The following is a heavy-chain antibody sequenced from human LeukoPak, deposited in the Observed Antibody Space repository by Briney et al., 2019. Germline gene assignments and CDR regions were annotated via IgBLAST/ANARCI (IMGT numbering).Heavy chain of an antibody. V-gene: IGHV3-48*03. CDR1: GFTFSSYE. D-gene: IGHD2-21*01. Sequence: PGGSLRLSCAASGFTFSSYEMNWVRQAPGKGLEWLSYIIGSGSTTQYADSVRDRFTISRVNDKNAVYLQMNSLRADDTAIYYCVRDRGGAYSGDNLFDPWGQGTLVTVSS. CDR3: VRDRGGAYSGDNLFDP. CDR2: IIGSGSTT. J-gene: IGHJ5*02.